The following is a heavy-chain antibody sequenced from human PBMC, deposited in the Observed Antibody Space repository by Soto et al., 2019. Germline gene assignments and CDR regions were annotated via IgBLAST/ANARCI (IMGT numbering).Heavy chain of an antibody. CDR3: ARDRAFCSGTNCRRGSIYYYYMDV. Sequence: EVHLVESGGGLVQPGGSLRLSCAASGFTFSGHWLSWVRQAPGKGLEWVAHIKQDGSETFYVGSVKGRFTISRDNAKTSLDLQMNSLRAEDTALYYCARDRAFCSGTNCRRGSIYYYYMDVWGNGTTVTGSS. V-gene: IGHV3-7*01. J-gene: IGHJ6*03. D-gene: IGHD2-2*01. CDR2: IKQDGSET. CDR1: GFTFSGHW.